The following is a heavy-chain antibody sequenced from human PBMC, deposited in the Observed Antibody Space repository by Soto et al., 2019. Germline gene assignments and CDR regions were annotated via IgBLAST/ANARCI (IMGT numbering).Heavy chain of an antibody. V-gene: IGHV3-11*06. J-gene: IGHJ6*02. CDR1: GFTFSDYY. CDR2: ISSSSSYT. Sequence: QVQLVESGGGLVKPGGSLRLSCAASGFTFSDYYMSWIRQAPGKGLEWVSYISSSSSYTNYADSVKGRFTISRDNAKNSLYLQMNSLRAEDTAVYYCARGKRGYCSGGSCYSWVGDYYYYGMDVWGQGTTVTVSS. D-gene: IGHD2-15*01. CDR3: ARGKRGYCSGGSCYSWVGDYYYYGMDV.